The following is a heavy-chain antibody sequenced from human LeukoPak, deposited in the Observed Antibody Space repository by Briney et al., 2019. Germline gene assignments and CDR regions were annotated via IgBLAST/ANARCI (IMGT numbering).Heavy chain of an antibody. D-gene: IGHD3-10*01. J-gene: IGHJ4*02. Sequence: SVKVSCKASGGTFSSYAISWVRQAPGQGLEWMGGIIPIFGTANYAQKFQGRVTITADESTSTAYMELRSLRSDDTAVYYCARLWFGELSPFDYWGQGTLVTVSS. V-gene: IGHV1-69*13. CDR3: ARLWFGELSPFDY. CDR1: GGTFSSYA. CDR2: IIPIFGTA.